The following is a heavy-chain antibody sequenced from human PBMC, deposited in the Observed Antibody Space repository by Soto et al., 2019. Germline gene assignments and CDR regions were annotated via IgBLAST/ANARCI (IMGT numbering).Heavy chain of an antibody. Sequence: QLQLQESGPGLVKPSETLSLTCTVSGGSIRSATYYWGWIRQPPGKGLEWIGSVYYSGSTFYNSSLKSRVTISVDTSKNQFSLKLSSVTAADTAVYYCARLGQEVDYWGQGTLVTFSS. CDR1: GGSIRSATYY. D-gene: IGHD1-26*01. CDR3: ARLGQEVDY. V-gene: IGHV4-39*01. CDR2: VYYSGST. J-gene: IGHJ4*02.